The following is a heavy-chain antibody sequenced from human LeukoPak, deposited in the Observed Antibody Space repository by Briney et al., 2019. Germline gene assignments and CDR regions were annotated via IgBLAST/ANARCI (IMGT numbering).Heavy chain of an antibody. CDR1: GFTFSSYS. CDR3: ASILKSANADY. CDR2: ISSSSSYI. Sequence: PGGSLRLSCAASGFTFSSYSMNRVRQAPGKGLEWVSSISSSSSYIYYADSVKGRFTISRDNAKNSLYLQMNSLRAEDTAVYYCASILKSANADYWGQGTLVTVSS. D-gene: IGHD4/OR15-4a*01. V-gene: IGHV3-21*01. J-gene: IGHJ4*02.